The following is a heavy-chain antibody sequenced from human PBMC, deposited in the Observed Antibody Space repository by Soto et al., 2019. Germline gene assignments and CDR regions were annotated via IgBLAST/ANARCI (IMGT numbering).Heavy chain of an antibody. CDR2: ISSSSSYT. J-gene: IGHJ6*02. CDR1: GFTFSDYY. V-gene: IGHV3-11*06. D-gene: IGHD3-3*01. CDR3: ARLILEWPYYYYGMDV. Sequence: GGSLRLSCAASGFTFSDYYMSWIRQAPGKGLEWVSYISSSSSYTNYADSVKGRFTISRDNAKNSLYLQMNSLRAEDTAVYYCARLILEWPYYYYGMDVWGQGTTVTVSS.